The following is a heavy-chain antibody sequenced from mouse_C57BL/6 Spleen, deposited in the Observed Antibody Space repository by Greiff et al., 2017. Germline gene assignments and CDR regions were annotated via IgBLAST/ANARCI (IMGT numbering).Heavy chain of an antibody. CDR2: INPNNGGT. D-gene: IGHD4-1*01. Sequence: EVQLQQSGPELVKPGASVTIPCTASGYTFTDYNMDWVKQSHGKSLEWIGDINPNNGGTIYNQKFKGKATLTVDKSSSTAYMELRSLTSEDTAVYYCARGNWDGYYFDYWGQGTTLTVSS. V-gene: IGHV1-18*01. CDR1: GYTFTDYN. CDR3: ARGNWDGYYFDY. J-gene: IGHJ2*01.